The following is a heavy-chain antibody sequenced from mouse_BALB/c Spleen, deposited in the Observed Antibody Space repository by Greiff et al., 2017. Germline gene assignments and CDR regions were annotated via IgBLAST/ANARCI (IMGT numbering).Heavy chain of an antibody. CDR2: IYPGNSDT. Sequence: VQLQQSGTVLARPGASVKMSCKASGYSFTSYWMHWVKQRPGQGLEWIGAIYPGNSDTSYNQKFKGKAKLTAVTSASTAYMELSGLTNEDSAVYFCARGGGNYPIFAYWGQGTLVTVSA. V-gene: IGHV1-5*01. J-gene: IGHJ3*01. CDR1: GYSFTSYW. CDR3: ARGGGNYPIFAY. D-gene: IGHD2-1*01.